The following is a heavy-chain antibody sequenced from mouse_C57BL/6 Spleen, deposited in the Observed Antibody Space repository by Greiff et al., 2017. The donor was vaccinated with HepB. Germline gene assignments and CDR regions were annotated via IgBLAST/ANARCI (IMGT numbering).Heavy chain of an antibody. CDR1: GYAFSSSW. CDR2: IYPGDGDT. Sequence: VQLQQSGPELVKPGASVKISCKASGYAFSSSWMNWVKQRPGKGLEWIGRIYPGDGDTNYNGKFKGKATLTADKSSSTAYMQLSSLTSEDSAVYFCARVHDGYPWFAYWGQGTLVTVSA. CDR3: ARVHDGYPWFAY. J-gene: IGHJ3*01. V-gene: IGHV1-82*01. D-gene: IGHD2-3*01.